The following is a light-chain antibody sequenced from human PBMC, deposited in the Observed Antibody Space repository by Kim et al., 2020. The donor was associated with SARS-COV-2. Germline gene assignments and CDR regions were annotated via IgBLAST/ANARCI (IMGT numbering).Light chain of an antibody. CDR2: AAS. CDR1: QGITNS. V-gene: IGKV1-27*01. Sequence: DIQMTQSPSSLSASVGDTVTITCRASQGITNSLAWYQQKPGQVPKLLIYAASTLQSGVPSRFSGSGSGADFTLTINSLQPEDAATYYCQKYKSAPLTFGGGTKVDIK. CDR3: QKYKSAPLT. J-gene: IGKJ4*01.